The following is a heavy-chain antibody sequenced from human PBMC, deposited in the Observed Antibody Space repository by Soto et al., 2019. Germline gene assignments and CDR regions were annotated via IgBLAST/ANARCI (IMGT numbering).Heavy chain of an antibody. CDR3: AREMIAVAAFDI. Sequence: GGSLRLSCSASGFTFSSYGMHWVRQAPGKGLEWVAVIWYDGSNKYYADSVKGRFTISRDNSKNTLYLQMNSLRAEDTAVYYCAREMIAVAAFDIWGQGTMVTVS. D-gene: IGHD2-15*01. CDR1: GFTFSSYG. J-gene: IGHJ3*02. CDR2: IWYDGSNK. V-gene: IGHV3-33*01.